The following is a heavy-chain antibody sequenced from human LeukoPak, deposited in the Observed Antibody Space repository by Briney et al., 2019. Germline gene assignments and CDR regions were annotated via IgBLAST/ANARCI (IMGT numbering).Heavy chain of an antibody. J-gene: IGHJ6*02. D-gene: IGHD2-2*01. CDR2: IIPIFGTA. V-gene: IGHV1-69*13. CDR3: ASRYCSSTSCYSYYYYGMDV. Sequence: SVKVSCKASGGTFSSYAISWVRQAPGQGLEWMGGIIPIFGTANYAQKFQGRVTITADESTSTAYMELSSLRSEDTAVYYCASRYCSSTSCYSYYYYGMDVWGQGATVTVSS. CDR1: GGTFSSYA.